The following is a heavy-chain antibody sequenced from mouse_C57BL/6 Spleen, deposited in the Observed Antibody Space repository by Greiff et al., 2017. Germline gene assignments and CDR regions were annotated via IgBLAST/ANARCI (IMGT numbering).Heavy chain of an antibody. V-gene: IGHV1-82*01. CDR1: GYAFSSSW. J-gene: IGHJ2*01. Sequence: QVQLKESGPELVKPGASVKISCKASGYAFSSSWMNWVKQRPGKGLEWIGRIYPGDGDTNYNGKFKGKATLTADKSSSTAYMQLSSLTSEDSAVYFCAGYYYGSDYFDYWGQGTTLTVSS. CDR3: AGYYYGSDYFDY. CDR2: IYPGDGDT. D-gene: IGHD1-1*01.